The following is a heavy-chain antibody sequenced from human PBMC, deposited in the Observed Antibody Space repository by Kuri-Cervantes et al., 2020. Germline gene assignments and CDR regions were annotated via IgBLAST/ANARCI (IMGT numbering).Heavy chain of an antibody. CDR1: GFTFSSYG. Sequence: ESLKISCAASGFTFSSYGMHWVRQAPGKGLEWVSAISGSGGSTYYADSVKGRFTISRDNSKNTLYLQMNSLRAEDTAVYYCANPTLTIKGGMDVWGQGTTVTVSS. CDR2: ISGSGGST. J-gene: IGHJ6*02. CDR3: ANPTLTIKGGMDV. V-gene: IGHV3-23*01. D-gene: IGHD3-9*01.